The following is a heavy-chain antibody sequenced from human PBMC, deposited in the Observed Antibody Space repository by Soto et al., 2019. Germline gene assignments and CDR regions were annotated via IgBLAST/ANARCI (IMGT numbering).Heavy chain of an antibody. CDR1: GFTFADYS. CDR2: IRSRAYGGTT. J-gene: IGHJ4*02. D-gene: IGHD3-3*01. Sequence: GGSLRLSCTASGFTFADYSMSWFRQAPGKGLEWVGFIRSRAYGGTTEYAASVKGRFTISRDDSKSIAYLDMNSPKTEDAAVYYCTRVKSLEFLEWILFEYWGQGTQVTVSS. V-gene: IGHV3-49*03. CDR3: TRVKSLEFLEWILFEY.